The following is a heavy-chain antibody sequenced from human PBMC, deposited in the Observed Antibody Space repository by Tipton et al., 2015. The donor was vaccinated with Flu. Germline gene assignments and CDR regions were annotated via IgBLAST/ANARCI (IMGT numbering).Heavy chain of an antibody. CDR1: GYSVSTGYF. J-gene: IGHJ4*02. CDR2: AYHTGLT. Sequence: TLSLTCVVSGYSVSTGYFWAWIRQPPGKGLEWIGSAYHTGLTYYNPSLTSRVTISVDTSQNRFSLHLDSVAAADTAVYYCARDVAAPWKYFDYWGQGILVTVSP. V-gene: IGHV4-38-2*02. CDR3: ARDVAAPWKYFDY. D-gene: IGHD6-19*01.